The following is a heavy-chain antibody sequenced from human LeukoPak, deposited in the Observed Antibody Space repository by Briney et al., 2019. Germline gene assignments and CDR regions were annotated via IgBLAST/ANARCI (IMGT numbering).Heavy chain of an antibody. D-gene: IGHD3-10*02. CDR2: ISSSGSTI. CDR3: AELGITMIGGV. J-gene: IGHJ6*04. Sequence: GGSLRLSCAASGFTFSSYEMNWVRQAPGKGLEWVSYISSSGSTIYYADSVKGRFTIHRDNAKNSLYLQMTSLGAEDTAVYYCAELGITMIGGVWGKGTTVTISS. CDR1: GFTFSSYE. V-gene: IGHV3-48*03.